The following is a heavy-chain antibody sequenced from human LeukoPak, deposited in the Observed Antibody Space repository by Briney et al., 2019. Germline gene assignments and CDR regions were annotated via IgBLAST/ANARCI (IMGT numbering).Heavy chain of an antibody. Sequence: ASVKVSCKASGYTFTSYGISWVRQAPGQGLEWMGWISDYNGNTNYAQKLQGRVTMTTDTSTSTAYMELRSLRSDDTAVYYCARDLEEDSGSYGARYYYYMDVWGKGTTVTVSS. J-gene: IGHJ6*03. V-gene: IGHV1-18*01. CDR2: ISDYNGNT. CDR3: ARDLEEDSGSYGARYYYYMDV. CDR1: GYTFTSYG. D-gene: IGHD1-26*01.